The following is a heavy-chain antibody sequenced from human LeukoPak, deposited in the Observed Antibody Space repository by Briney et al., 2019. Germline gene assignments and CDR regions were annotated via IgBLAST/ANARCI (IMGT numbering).Heavy chain of an antibody. Sequence: GGSLRLSCAASGFSFSSYWMHWVRQAPGKGLVWVSRFHSDGNSTSYADSVKGRFTISRDNAKNTLYLQMNSLRAEDTAVYFCARETDESSGYYYDYWGQGTLVTASS. D-gene: IGHD3-22*01. V-gene: IGHV3-74*01. CDR2: FHSDGNST. CDR3: ARETDESSGYYYDY. J-gene: IGHJ4*02. CDR1: GFSFSSYW.